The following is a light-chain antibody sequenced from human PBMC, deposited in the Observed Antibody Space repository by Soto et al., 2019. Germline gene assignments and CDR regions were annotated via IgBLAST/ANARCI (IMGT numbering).Light chain of an antibody. J-gene: IGKJ4*01. Sequence: EIVMTQSPATLSVSPGERATLSCRASQSVSSNFAWYQQKPGQAPKLLIYGASAMATGTPARFSGSGSGTELTLTSSSLQSEDVAVYYCQQYNSWPFTFGRGTKVEIK. CDR3: QQYNSWPFT. V-gene: IGKV3-15*01. CDR1: QSVSSN. CDR2: GAS.